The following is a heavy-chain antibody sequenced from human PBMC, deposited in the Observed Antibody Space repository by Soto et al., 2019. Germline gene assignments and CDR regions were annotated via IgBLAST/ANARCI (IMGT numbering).Heavy chain of an antibody. Sequence: QVQLVQSGAEVKKPVASVKVSCKASGYTFTSYDINWVRQATGQGLEWMGWMNPNSGNTGYAQEFQGRVTMTRNTSISTAYMELSSLRSEDTAVYYCARLDCTNGVCYHYYYGMDVWGQGTTVTVSS. CDR2: MNPNSGNT. CDR3: ARLDCTNGVCYHYYYGMDV. J-gene: IGHJ6*02. CDR1: GYTFTSYD. D-gene: IGHD2-8*01. V-gene: IGHV1-8*01.